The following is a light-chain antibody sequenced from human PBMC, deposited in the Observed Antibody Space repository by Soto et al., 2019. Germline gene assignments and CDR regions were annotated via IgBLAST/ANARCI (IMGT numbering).Light chain of an antibody. J-gene: IGKJ2*01. Sequence: DIHVTQSPSSVSASVGDRVTITCRASQGITSWLVWYQQKPGKAPKLLIYAASSLQSGVPSRFSGSGSGTDFSLTISSLQPEDFATYYCQQTDSFPYTFGRGTKVDIK. CDR2: AAS. V-gene: IGKV1-12*01. CDR1: QGITSW. CDR3: QQTDSFPYT.